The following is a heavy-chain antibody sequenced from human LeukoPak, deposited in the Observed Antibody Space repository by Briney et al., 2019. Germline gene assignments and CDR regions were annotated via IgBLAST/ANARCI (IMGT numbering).Heavy chain of an antibody. CDR1: GYTFTSYY. CDR3: ARGLRITIFGVVNDNWFDP. J-gene: IGHJ5*02. D-gene: IGHD3-3*01. Sequence: ASVKVSCKASGYTFTSYYMHWVRQAPGQGLEWMGIINPSGGSTSYAQKFQGRVTMTRDTSTSTVYMELSSLRSEGTAVYYCARGLRITIFGVVNDNWFDPWGQGTLVTVSS. V-gene: IGHV1-46*01. CDR2: INPSGGST.